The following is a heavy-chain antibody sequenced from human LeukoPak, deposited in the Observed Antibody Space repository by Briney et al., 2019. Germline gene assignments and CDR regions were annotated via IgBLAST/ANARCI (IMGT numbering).Heavy chain of an antibody. V-gene: IGHV3-74*01. D-gene: IGHD4-23*01. CDR1: GFTFSSYW. CDR2: INSDGSST. CDR3: ARDIGYGGKHSVDY. J-gene: IGHJ4*02. Sequence: GWSLRLSCAASGFTFSSYWMHWVRQAPGKGLAWVSRINSDGSSTSYADSVKGRFTISRDNAKNTLYLQMNSLRAEDTAVYYCARDIGYGGKHSVDYWGQGTLVTVSS.